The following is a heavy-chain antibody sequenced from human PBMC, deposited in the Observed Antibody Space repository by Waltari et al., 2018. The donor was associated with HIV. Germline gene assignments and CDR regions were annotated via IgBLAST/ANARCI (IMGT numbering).Heavy chain of an antibody. CDR3: TREGRSSQKLHFDS. CDR2: INPNNGGT. CDR1: GYIFTDNS. J-gene: IGHJ4*02. Sequence: QVLLVQSGAEVKKPGASVRLSCKASGYIFTDNSIHWVRQAPGQGLEWMGWINPNNGGTVFVQKFQGRVTLTRDTSINSAYMELTRLKSDDTAVYYCTREGRSSQKLHFDSWGQGTLVTVSS. D-gene: IGHD3-10*01. V-gene: IGHV1-2*02.